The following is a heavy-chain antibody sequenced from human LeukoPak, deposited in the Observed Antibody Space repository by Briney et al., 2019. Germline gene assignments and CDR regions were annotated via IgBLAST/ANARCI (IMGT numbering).Heavy chain of an antibody. J-gene: IGHJ4*02. D-gene: IGHD3-22*01. CDR1: GFTVSSNY. CDR3: ARERDYDSSGYYDY. Sequence: GGSLRLSCAASGFTVSSNYMSWVRQAPGKGLEWVSVIYSGGSTYYADSVKGRFTISRDNSKNTLYLQMNSLRAEDTAVYYCARERDYDSSGYYDYWGQGTLVTVSS. CDR2: IYSGGST. V-gene: IGHV3-66*01.